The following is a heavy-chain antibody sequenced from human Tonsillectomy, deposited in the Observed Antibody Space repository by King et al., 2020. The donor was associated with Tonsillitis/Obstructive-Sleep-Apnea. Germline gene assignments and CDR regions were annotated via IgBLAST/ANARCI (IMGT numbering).Heavy chain of an antibody. CDR2: IYNSGNT. Sequence: QLQESGPGLVKPSETLSLTCTVSGASINTSYWSWIRQPPGKGLEWIGYIYNSGNTNYNPSVKSRATMSVDTSKNQFSLKLTSVTAADTAVYYCARGYCSGGSGGNYYSDYYYYMDVWGKGTTVTVSS. CDR3: ARGYCSGGSGGNYYSDYYYYMDV. J-gene: IGHJ6*03. CDR1: GASINTSY. D-gene: IGHD2-15*01. V-gene: IGHV4-59*08.